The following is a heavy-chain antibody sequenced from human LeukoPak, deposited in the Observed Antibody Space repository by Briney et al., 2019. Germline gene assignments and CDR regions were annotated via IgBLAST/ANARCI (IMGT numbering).Heavy chain of an antibody. V-gene: IGHV3-23*01. Sequence: PGGSLRLSCAASGFTFSNAWMNWVRQAPGKGLEWVSGVSGSGGRTYYAESVKGRFTISRDNSKNTLYLQMNSLRAEDTALYYCAKDLWSSPDSTNDYWGQGTLVTVSS. CDR1: GFTFSNAW. CDR3: AKDLWSSPDSTNDY. D-gene: IGHD2-2*01. CDR2: VSGSGGRT. J-gene: IGHJ4*02.